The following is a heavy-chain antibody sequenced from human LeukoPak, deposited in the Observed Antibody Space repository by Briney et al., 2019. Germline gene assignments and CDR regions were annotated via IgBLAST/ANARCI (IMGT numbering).Heavy chain of an antibody. J-gene: IGHJ4*02. D-gene: IGHD1-26*01. Sequence: PGGSLRLSCAASGFTISSYGMHWVRQAPGKGLEWVAVISYDGSNKYYADSVKGRLTISRDNSKNTLYLQMNSLRAEDTAVYYCAKDDGSYYIYGYFDYWGQGTLVTVSS. CDR1: GFTISSYG. CDR2: ISYDGSNK. CDR3: AKDDGSYYIYGYFDY. V-gene: IGHV3-30*18.